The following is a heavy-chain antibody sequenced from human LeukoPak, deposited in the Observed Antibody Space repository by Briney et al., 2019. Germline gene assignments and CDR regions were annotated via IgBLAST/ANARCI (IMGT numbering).Heavy chain of an antibody. V-gene: IGHV3-7*01. Sequence: GGSLRLSCAASGFTFSSYAMSRVRQAPGKGLEWVANIKQDGSEKYYVDSVKGRFTISRDNAKNSLYLQMNSLRAEDTAVYYCARVRGGYCSSTSCSHGMDYWGQGTLVTVSS. CDR3: ARVRGGYCSSTSCSHGMDY. J-gene: IGHJ4*02. CDR1: GFTFSSYA. D-gene: IGHD2-2*01. CDR2: IKQDGSEK.